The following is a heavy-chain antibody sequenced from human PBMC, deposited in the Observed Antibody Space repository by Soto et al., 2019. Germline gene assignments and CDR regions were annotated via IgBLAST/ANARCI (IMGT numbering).Heavy chain of an antibody. V-gene: IGHV3-48*02. CDR1: GFTFSSNS. D-gene: IGHD5-18*01. CDR3: AREVRDTAVADFDY. Sequence: EVQLVESGGGLVQPGGSLRLSCAASGFTFSSNSMNWVGQAPGKGLEWLSYISSSISTMHYADSVKGRFTISRDNAKNSLYLQINSLRDEDTAVYYCAREVRDTAVADFDYWGQGTLVTVSS. CDR2: ISSSISTM. J-gene: IGHJ4*02.